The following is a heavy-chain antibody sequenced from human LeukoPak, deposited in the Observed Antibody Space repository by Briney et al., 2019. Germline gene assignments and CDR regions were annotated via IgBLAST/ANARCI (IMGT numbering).Heavy chain of an antibody. D-gene: IGHD6-6*01. Sequence: SETLSLTCAVYGGSFSGYYWSWIRQPPGKGLEWIGEINHSGSTNYNPSLKSRDTISVDTSKNQFSLKLSSVTAADTAVYYCARGLIAAPRRWFDPWGQGTLVTVSS. CDR3: ARGLIAAPRRWFDP. CDR1: GGSFSGYY. V-gene: IGHV4-34*01. CDR2: INHSGST. J-gene: IGHJ5*02.